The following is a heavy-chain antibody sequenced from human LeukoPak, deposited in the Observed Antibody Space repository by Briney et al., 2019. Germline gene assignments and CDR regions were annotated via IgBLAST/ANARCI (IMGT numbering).Heavy chain of an antibody. CDR2: ISSSGSTI. J-gene: IGHJ4*02. CDR1: GFTFSDYC. V-gene: IGHV3-11*01. CDR3: ARDLGEMATTPFDY. Sequence: GGSLRLSCAASGFTFSDYCMSWIRQAPGKGLEWVSYISSSGSTIYYADSVKGRFTISRDNAKNSPYLQMNSLRAEDTAVYYCARDLGEMATTPFDYWGQGTLVTVSS. D-gene: IGHD5-24*01.